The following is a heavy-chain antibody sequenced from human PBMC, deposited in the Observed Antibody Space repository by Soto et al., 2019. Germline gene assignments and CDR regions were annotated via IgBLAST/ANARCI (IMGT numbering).Heavy chain of an antibody. V-gene: IGHV4-59*01. D-gene: IGHD3-3*01. J-gene: IGHJ6*02. Sequence: SXTLSLTCTVSGGSMSSYYWSWIRQPPVKGLEWIGYIYYSGSTNYNPSLKSRVTISVDTSKNQFSLKLSSVTAADTAVYYCARDRITIFGVVRGGMDVWGQGTTVTVSS. CDR2: IYYSGST. CDR3: ARDRITIFGVVRGGMDV. CDR1: GGSMSSYY.